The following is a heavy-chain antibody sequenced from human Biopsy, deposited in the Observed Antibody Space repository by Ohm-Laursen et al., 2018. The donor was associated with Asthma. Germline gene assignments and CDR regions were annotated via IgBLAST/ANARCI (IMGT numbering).Heavy chain of an antibody. D-gene: IGHD5-12*01. Sequence: SVKVSCKTSGYTFNSAGITWVRQAPGQGLEWMGWISVYNGNTKVAQKLQDRVTMITDTSTSTAYIELRGLRSDDTAVYFCARAVDFFPYYGIDVRGQGTTVTVS. CDR3: ARAVDFFPYYGIDV. V-gene: IGHV1-18*01. J-gene: IGHJ6*02. CDR2: ISVYNGNT. CDR1: GYTFNSAG.